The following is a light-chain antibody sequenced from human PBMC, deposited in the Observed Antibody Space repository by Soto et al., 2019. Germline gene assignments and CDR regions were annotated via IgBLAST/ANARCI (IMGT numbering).Light chain of an antibody. Sequence: DIVMSQSPDSLAVSLGERATINCKSSQSVLYSSNNKNYLAWYQQKPGQPPKLLIYWASTRESGVPDRFSGSGSGTEFTLTITSLQADDFATYYCQQYDKYWTFGQGTKVDNK. V-gene: IGKV4-1*01. J-gene: IGKJ1*01. CDR3: QQYDKYWT. CDR1: QSVLYSSNNKNY. CDR2: WAS.